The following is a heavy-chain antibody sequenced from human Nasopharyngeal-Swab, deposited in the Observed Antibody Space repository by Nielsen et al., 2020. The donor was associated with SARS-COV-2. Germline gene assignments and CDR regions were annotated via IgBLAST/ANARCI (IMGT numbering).Heavy chain of an antibody. CDR1: GFTFSSYG. V-gene: IGHV3-30*03. CDR3: ARDKCMEGPTCEAFDI. D-gene: IGHD2-8*01. J-gene: IGHJ3*02. CDR2: ISYDGSNK. Sequence: GGSLRLSCAASGFTFSSYGMHWVRQAPGKGLEWVAVISYDGSNKYYADSVKGRFTISRDNSKNTLYLQMNSLRAEDTAVYYCARDKCMEGPTCEAFDIWGQGTMVTVSS.